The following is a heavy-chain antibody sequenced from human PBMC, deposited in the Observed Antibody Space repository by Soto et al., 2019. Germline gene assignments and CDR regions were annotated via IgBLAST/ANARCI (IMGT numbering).Heavy chain of an antibody. D-gene: IGHD3-22*01. CDR2: IDWDDDK. Sequence: SGPTLVNPTQTLTLTCTFSGFSLSTSGMCVSWIRQPPGKALEWLALIDWDDDKYYSTSLKTRLTISKDTSKNQVVLTMTNMDPVDTATYYCARSPNQNYYDSSGPLDYWGQGTLVTVSS. CDR1: GFSLSTSGMC. CDR3: ARSPNQNYYDSSGPLDY. J-gene: IGHJ4*02. V-gene: IGHV2-70*01.